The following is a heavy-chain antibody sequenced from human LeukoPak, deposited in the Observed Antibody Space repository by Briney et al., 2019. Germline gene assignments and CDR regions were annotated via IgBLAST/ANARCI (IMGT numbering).Heavy chain of an antibody. CDR3: ARDSGSYYGVDY. D-gene: IGHD1-26*01. V-gene: IGHV4-61*02. Sequence: PSQTLSLTCTVSGGSISSGSYYWSWIRQPAGKGLEWIRRIYTSGSTNYNPSLKSRVTISVDTSKNQFSLKLSSVTAADTAVYYCARDSGSYYGVDYWGQGTLVTVSS. CDR1: GGSISSGSYY. CDR2: IYTSGST. J-gene: IGHJ4*02.